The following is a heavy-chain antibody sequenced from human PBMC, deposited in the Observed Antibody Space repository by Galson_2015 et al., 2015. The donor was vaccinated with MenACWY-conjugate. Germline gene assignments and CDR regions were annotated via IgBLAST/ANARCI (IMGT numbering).Heavy chain of an antibody. J-gene: IGHJ4*02. CDR3: AAGYSSGDY. D-gene: IGHD5-18*01. CDR1: GFTFSTYD. CDR2: FSYGGSSK. V-gene: IGHV3-30*03. Sequence: SLRLSCAASGFTFSTYDMHWVRQAPGKGLEWVALFSYGGSSKYYSDSVKGRFTISRDNSKNTLYLQMNSLRAEDTAVYYCAAGYSSGDYWGQGTLVTVSS.